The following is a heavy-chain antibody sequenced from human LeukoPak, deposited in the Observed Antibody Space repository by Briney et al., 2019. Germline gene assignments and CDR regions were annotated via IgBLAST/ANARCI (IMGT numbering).Heavy chain of an antibody. Sequence: SETLSLTCTVSGDSITNTYYYWGWIRQSPGKGLEWIGTFHSGGSTYFSPSLKNRLTISVDTSKNQFSLRLGSVTAADTAVYYCARQVTFGYAHAYYFDYWGQGTLVTVSS. V-gene: IGHV4-39*01. CDR1: GDSITNTYYY. D-gene: IGHD3-16*01. J-gene: IGHJ4*02. CDR3: ARQVTFGYAHAYYFDY. CDR2: FHSGGST.